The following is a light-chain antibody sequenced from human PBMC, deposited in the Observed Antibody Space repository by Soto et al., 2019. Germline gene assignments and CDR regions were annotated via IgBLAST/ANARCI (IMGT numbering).Light chain of an antibody. J-gene: IGKJ1*01. CDR1: QTISSY. CDR2: VAS. CDR3: QQSYSTPWT. Sequence: DIQMTQSPSSLSASLGYRVTITCRASQTISSYLNWYQQKPVKAPKLLIYVASSLQSGVPSRFSGSGSGTDFTLTISSLQPEDFATYYCQQSYSTPWTFGQGTKVDIK. V-gene: IGKV1-39*01.